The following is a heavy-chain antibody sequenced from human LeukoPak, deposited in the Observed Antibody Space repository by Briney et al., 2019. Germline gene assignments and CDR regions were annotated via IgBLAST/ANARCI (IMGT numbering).Heavy chain of an antibody. D-gene: IGHD6-13*01. Sequence: SVKVSCKASGGTFSSYAISWVRQAPGQGLEWMGGIIPIFGTANYAQKLQGRVTMTTDTSTSTAYMELRSLRSDDTAVYYCARDGGYIAAAVAFDIWGQGTMVTVSS. J-gene: IGHJ3*02. CDR2: IIPIFGTA. CDR3: ARDGGYIAAAVAFDI. CDR1: GGTFSSYA. V-gene: IGHV1-69*05.